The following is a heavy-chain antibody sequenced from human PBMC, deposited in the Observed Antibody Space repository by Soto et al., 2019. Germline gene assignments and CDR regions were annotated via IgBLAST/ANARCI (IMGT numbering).Heavy chain of an antibody. Sequence: EVQLLESGGGLVQPGGSLRLSCAASGFTFRSYAMSWVRQAPGKGLEWVSAISGSGGSGGSTNYADSVKGRFTISRDNSKNTLYLQMNSLRAEDSAVYYCATDYYGMDVWGQGTTVTVSS. J-gene: IGHJ6*02. CDR2: ISGSGGSGGST. CDR3: ATDYYGMDV. CDR1: GFTFRSYA. V-gene: IGHV3-23*01.